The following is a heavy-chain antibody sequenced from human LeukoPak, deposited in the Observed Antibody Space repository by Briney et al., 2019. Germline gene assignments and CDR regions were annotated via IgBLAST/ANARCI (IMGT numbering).Heavy chain of an antibody. CDR2: INTDGTST. D-gene: IGHD6-19*01. V-gene: IGHV3-74*01. CDR3: ARDLWLGDY. Sequence: GGSLRLSCVASGFSFRNYWVYWVRQAPGKGLVWVSHINTDGTSTNYADSVKGRFTVSRDNAKKTLYLQMNTLRVEDTAVYYCARDLWLGDYWGQGTLVTVSS. J-gene: IGHJ4*02. CDR1: GFSFRNYW.